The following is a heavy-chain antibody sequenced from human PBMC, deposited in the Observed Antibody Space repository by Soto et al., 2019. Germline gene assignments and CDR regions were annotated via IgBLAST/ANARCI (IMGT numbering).Heavy chain of an antibody. D-gene: IGHD2-2*01. J-gene: IGHJ4*02. CDR3: ARDSSDIVVVPAATHDEEYYFDY. V-gene: IGHV1-69*08. CDR1: GGTFSSYT. Sequence: QVQLVQSGAEVKKPGSSVKVSCKASGGTFSSYTISWVRQAPGQWLEWMGRIIPILGIANYAQKFQGRVTITADKSTSTAYMELSSLRSEDTAVYYCARDSSDIVVVPAATHDEEYYFDYWGQGTLVTVSS. CDR2: IIPILGIA.